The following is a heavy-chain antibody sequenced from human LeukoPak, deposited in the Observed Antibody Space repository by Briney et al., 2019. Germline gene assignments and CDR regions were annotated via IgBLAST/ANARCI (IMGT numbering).Heavy chain of an antibody. CDR2: VNPNSGNT. Sequence: GGSVKGSCKASGYTFTSYDINWGGQAPGQGLEWMGWVNPNSGNTGYAQKFQGRVTMTRNTSISTAYMELSSLRSEDTAVYYCARSINYDFWSGHYYYGMDVWGQGTTVTVSS. CDR3: ARSINYDFWSGHYYYGMDV. J-gene: IGHJ6*02. D-gene: IGHD3-3*01. V-gene: IGHV1-8*01. CDR1: GYTFTSYD.